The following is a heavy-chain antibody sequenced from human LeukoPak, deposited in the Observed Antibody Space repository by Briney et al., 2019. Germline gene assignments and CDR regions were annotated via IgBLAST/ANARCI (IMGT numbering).Heavy chain of an antibody. CDR3: ARGYGDRERYALDV. CDR2: IIHTGGS. CDR1: GGSFSGYY. V-gene: IGHV4-34*01. Sequence: SETLSLTCAVYGGSFSGYYWSWIRQPPGKGLEWIGEIIHTGGSNNSPSLKSRVTMSLDTSRNHFSLKLSSMTAADTAVYYCARGYGDRERYALDVWGQGATVTVSS. J-gene: IGHJ6*02. D-gene: IGHD4-17*01.